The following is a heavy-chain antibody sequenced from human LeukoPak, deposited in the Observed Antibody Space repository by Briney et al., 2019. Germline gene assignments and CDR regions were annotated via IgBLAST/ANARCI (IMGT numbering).Heavy chain of an antibody. D-gene: IGHD2-8*01. CDR2: IYYSGRT. CDR3: ARGGWCMPY. CDR1: GASISSYY. J-gene: IGHJ4*02. Sequence: PSETLSLTCTVSGASISSYYWSWIRQPPGKGLEWIGYIYYSGRTNYNPSLKSRVTISVDTSKNQFSLKLSSVTAADTAVYYCARGGWCMPYWGQGSLVTVSS. V-gene: IGHV4-59*01.